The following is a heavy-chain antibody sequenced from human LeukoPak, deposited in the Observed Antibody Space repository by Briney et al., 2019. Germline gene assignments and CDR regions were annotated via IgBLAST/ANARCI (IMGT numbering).Heavy chain of an antibody. CDR2: INPNSGGT. CDR3: ARGYSRVYFDY. Sequence: GASVKVSCKASGYTLTAYYIYWVRQAPGQGLEWMGRINPNSGGTDYAQNFQGRVTMTRDTSISTAYMELSRLRSDDTAVYYCARGYSRVYFDYWGQGTLVTVSS. J-gene: IGHJ4*02. V-gene: IGHV1-2*06. D-gene: IGHD6-13*01. CDR1: GYTLTAYY.